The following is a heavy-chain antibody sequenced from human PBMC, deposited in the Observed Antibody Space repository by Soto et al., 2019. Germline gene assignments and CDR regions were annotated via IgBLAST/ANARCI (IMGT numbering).Heavy chain of an antibody. Sequence: GGSLRLSCAASGFTFRNCAMSWVRQAPGKGLEWVSSISRSGGTTYYADSVKGRFTISRDNSKNTLYLQMNSLRAEDTAVYYWAREGRWGSWYGFYGMDVWGQGTTVTVSS. CDR2: ISRSGGTT. J-gene: IGHJ6*02. CDR1: GFTFRNCA. D-gene: IGHD6-13*01. CDR3: AREGRWGSWYGFYGMDV. V-gene: IGHV3-23*01.